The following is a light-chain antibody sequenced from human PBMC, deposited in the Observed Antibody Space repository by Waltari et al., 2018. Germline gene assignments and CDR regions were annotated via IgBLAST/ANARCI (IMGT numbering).Light chain of an antibody. J-gene: IGLJ2*01. CDR1: SSNIGAGHD. CDR3: QSFDVSLSGGVI. Sequence: QSVLTQPPSVSGAPGQRATISCTGTSSNIGAGHDVNWYQGFSGTAPKLPIYGNNNRPSGVPDLCAGSNAGMSAALAITGLQAEDGADYYCQSFDVSLSGGVIFGGGTKVTVL. V-gene: IGLV1-40*01. CDR2: GNN.